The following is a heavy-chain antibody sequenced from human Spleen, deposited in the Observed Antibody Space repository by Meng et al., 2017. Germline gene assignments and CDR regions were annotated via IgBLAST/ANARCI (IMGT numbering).Heavy chain of an antibody. D-gene: IGHD1-26*01. J-gene: IGHJ5*02. Sequence: AVISYDGSNKYYADSVKGRFTISRDNSKNTLNLQLNSLRAEDMAVYYCARDTSQYNGASGWFDPWGQGTLVTVSS. V-gene: IGHV3-30*03. CDR3: ARDTSQYNGASGWFDP. CDR2: ISYDGSNK.